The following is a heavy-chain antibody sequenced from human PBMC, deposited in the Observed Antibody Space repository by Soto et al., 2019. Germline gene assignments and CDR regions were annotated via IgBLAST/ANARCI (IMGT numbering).Heavy chain of an antibody. J-gene: IGHJ6*02. CDR3: ARDHTIYPPYYGMDV. Sequence: ASVNVSCKASGYTYTGYYMHWVRQAPGQGLEWMGWINPNSGDTNYAQKFQGWVTMTRDTSISTAYMELSRLRSDDTAVYYCARDHTIYPPYYGMDVWGQGTTVTVSS. CDR2: INPNSGDT. CDR1: GYTYTGYY. V-gene: IGHV1-2*04. D-gene: IGHD3-9*01.